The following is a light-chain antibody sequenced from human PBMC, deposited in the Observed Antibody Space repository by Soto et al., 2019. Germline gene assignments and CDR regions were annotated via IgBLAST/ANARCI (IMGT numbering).Light chain of an antibody. CDR1: QSVSNTY. CDR2: GAS. V-gene: IGKV3-11*01. CDR3: QHRSDWPG. Sequence: EVVLTQSPGTLSLSPGERATLSCRASQSVSNTYVAWYQHIPGQTPRLLIYGASNRATGISARFSGSGSGTDFTLTISSLEPEDFAVYYCQHRSDWPGFGQGTRLEIK. J-gene: IGKJ5*01.